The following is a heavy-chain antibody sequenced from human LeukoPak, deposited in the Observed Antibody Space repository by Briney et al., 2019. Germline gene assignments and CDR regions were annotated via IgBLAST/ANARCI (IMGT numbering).Heavy chain of an antibody. V-gene: IGHV3-30-3*01. J-gene: IGHJ6*02. CDR2: ISYAGSNN. CDR3: ARAAHTTYVLGRYYYYAMDV. CDR1: GFTFSRYP. D-gene: IGHD3-10*01. Sequence: PGGSLRLSCSASGFTFSRYPMHWVRQAPGKGLEWVARISYAGSNNYYADSVKGRFTISSDNPKNTLYLQMDSLRAEDTAVYYCARAAHTTYVLGRYYYYAMDVWGQGTTVTVSS.